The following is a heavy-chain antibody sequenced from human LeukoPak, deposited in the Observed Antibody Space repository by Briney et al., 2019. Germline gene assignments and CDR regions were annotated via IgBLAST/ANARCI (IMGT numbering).Heavy chain of an antibody. CDR1: GFTFSDYY. V-gene: IGHV3-11*04. D-gene: IGHD2-21*01. CDR2: ISSSGSTI. CDR3: ARKHLIFTRDAFDI. Sequence: PGGSLRLSCAASGFTFSDYYMSWIRQAPGKGLEWVSYISSSGSTIYYADSVKGRFTISRDNAKNSLYLQMNSLGAEDTAIYYCARKHLIFTRDAFDIWGQGTMVTVSS. J-gene: IGHJ3*02.